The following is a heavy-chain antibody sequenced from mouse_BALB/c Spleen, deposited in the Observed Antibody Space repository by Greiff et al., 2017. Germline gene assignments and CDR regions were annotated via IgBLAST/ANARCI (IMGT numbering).Heavy chain of an antibody. Sequence: EVKLVESGGGLVKPGGSLKLSCAASGFTFSDYYMYWVRQTPEKRLEWVATISDGGSYTYYPDSVKGRFTISRDNAKNNLYLQMSSLKSEDTAMYYCARDGYATAPPFAYWGQGTLVTVSA. D-gene: IGHD1-2*01. CDR1: GFTFSDYY. V-gene: IGHV5-4*02. CDR3: ARDGYATAPPFAY. CDR2: ISDGGSYT. J-gene: IGHJ3*01.